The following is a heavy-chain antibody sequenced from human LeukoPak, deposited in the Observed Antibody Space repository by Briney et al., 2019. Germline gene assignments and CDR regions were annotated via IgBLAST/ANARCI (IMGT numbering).Heavy chain of an antibody. Sequence: SETLSLTCTVSGGSISNYYWSWIRQPPGKGLEWIGYIYDSGYTNYNPSLKGRVTISVDTSKNQFSLKLSSVTAADTAVYYCARHFDSIVVVPAAPYFDYWGQGTLVTVSS. D-gene: IGHD2-2*01. CDR1: GGSISNYY. V-gene: IGHV4-59*08. J-gene: IGHJ4*02. CDR3: ARHFDSIVVVPAAPYFDY. CDR2: IYDSGYT.